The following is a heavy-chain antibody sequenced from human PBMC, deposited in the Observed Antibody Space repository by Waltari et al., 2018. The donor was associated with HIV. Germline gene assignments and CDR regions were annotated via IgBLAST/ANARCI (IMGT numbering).Heavy chain of an antibody. J-gene: IGHJ3*02. D-gene: IGHD2-15*01. Sequence: EVQLVESGGGLVQPGRSLRLSCAASGFTFDDYAMPWVRQGPGKGLEWVSGISWNSGSIGYADSVKGRFTISRDNAKNSLYLQMNSLRAEDTALYYCAKDRRMAGHDAFDIWGQGTMVTVSS. CDR1: GFTFDDYA. CDR3: AKDRRMAGHDAFDI. CDR2: ISWNSGSI. V-gene: IGHV3-9*01.